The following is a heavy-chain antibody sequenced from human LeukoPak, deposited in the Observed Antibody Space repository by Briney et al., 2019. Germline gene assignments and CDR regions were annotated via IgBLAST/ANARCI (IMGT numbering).Heavy chain of an antibody. D-gene: IGHD1-26*01. V-gene: IGHV4-61*01. CDR1: GRPVSSGSYY. CDR3: AIGSGSYYRLFDY. Sequence: SETLSLTCTVSGRPVSSGSYYWRWLRQPPGKGLEWIGYIYYSGSTNYNPSLKSRVTISVDTSKNQFSLKLSSVTAADTAVYYCAIGSGSYYRLFDYWGQGTLVTVSS. CDR2: IYYSGST. J-gene: IGHJ4*02.